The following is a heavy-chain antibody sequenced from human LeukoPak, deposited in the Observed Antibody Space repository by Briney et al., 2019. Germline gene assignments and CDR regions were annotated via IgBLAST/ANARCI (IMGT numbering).Heavy chain of an antibody. Sequence: SETLSLTCAVYGGSFSGYYWSWIRQPPGKGLGWIGEINHSGSTNYNPSLKSRVTISVDTSKNQFSLKLSSVTAADTAVYYCARGRLLWFGELDWGQGTLVTVSS. V-gene: IGHV4-34*01. CDR3: ARGRLLWFGELD. J-gene: IGHJ4*02. CDR2: INHSGST. CDR1: GGSFSGYY. D-gene: IGHD3-10*01.